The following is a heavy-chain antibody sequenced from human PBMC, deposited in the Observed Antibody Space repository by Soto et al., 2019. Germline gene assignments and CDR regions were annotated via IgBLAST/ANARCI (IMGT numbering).Heavy chain of an antibody. CDR3: ARRSYSSSSGFDY. CDR1: GYSLTSYW. Sequence: GESLKISCKGSGYSLTSYWISGVRQMPGEGLEWMGRIDPSDSYTNYSPSFQGHVTISADKSISTAYLQWSSLKASDTAMYYCARRSYSSSSGFDYWGQGTLVT. CDR2: IDPSDSYT. D-gene: IGHD6-6*01. J-gene: IGHJ4*02. V-gene: IGHV5-10-1*01.